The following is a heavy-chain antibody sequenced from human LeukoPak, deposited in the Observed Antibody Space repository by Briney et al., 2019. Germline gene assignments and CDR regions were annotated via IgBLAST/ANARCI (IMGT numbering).Heavy chain of an antibody. V-gene: IGHV3-23*01. D-gene: IGHD4-17*01. CDR1: GFTFSSYA. J-gene: IGHJ4*02. CDR3: AIRDDYGDYGGY. CDR2: ISGSGGST. Sequence: PGGSLRLSCAASGFTFSSYAMSWVRQAPGKGLGWVSAISGSGGSTYYADSVRGRFTISRDNSKNTLYLQMNSLRAEDTAVYYCAIRDDYGDYGGYWGQGTLVTVSS.